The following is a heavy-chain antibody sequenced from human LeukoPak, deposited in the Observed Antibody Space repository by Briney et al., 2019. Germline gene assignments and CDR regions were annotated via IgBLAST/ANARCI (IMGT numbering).Heavy chain of an antibody. CDR1: GFTFSSYA. Sequence: PGRSLRLSCAASGFTFSSYAMHWFRQAPGKGLEWVAVISYDGSNKYYADSVKGRFTISRDNSKNTLYLQMNSLRAEDTAVYYCARDTTQYYYDSSGYSSYFDYWGQGTLVTVSS. V-gene: IGHV3-30-3*01. J-gene: IGHJ4*02. CDR2: ISYDGSNK. CDR3: ARDTTQYYYDSSGYSSYFDY. D-gene: IGHD3-22*01.